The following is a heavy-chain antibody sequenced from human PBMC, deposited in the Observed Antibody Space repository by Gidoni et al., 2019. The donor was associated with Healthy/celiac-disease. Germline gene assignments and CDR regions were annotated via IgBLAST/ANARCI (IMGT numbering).Heavy chain of an antibody. CDR2: INWNGGST. V-gene: IGHV3-20*04. J-gene: IGHJ4*02. Sequence: EVQLVAPGGGAVRPGGSLRLSCEASGFTFADYGMSWVRQAQGKGLEWVVGINWNGGSTGYADSVKGRCTISRDNAKNSLYLQMNSLRAEDTALYYCARDNYGSGSLPPLDYWGQGTLVTVSS. D-gene: IGHD3-10*01. CDR3: ARDNYGSGSLPPLDY. CDR1: GFTFADYG.